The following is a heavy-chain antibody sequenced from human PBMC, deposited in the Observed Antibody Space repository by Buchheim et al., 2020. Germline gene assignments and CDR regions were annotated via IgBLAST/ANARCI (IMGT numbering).Heavy chain of an antibody. CDR1: GFTFSSYG. V-gene: IGHV3-30*18. J-gene: IGHJ2*01. Sequence: VQLLESGGGLVQPGRSLRLSCAASGFTFSSYGMHWVRQAPGKGLEWVAVISYDGSNKYYADSVKGRFPISRDNSKNTLYLQMNSLRAEDTAVYYCAKRFNWYFDLWGRGTL. CDR2: ISYDGSNK. D-gene: IGHD1-14*01. CDR3: AKRFNWYFDL.